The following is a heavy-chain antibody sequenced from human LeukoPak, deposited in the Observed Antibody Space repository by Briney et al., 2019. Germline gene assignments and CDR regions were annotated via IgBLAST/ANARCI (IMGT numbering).Heavy chain of an antibody. J-gene: IGHJ6*03. V-gene: IGHV5-51*01. Sequence: GGALKISCRDSGYSFTSYWLGLGRQMPGKGLGGVGIIYPGDTDTRYSPSFQGKVTFSAAKSISTAYLQWSSLKASDTAMYFCARLTKSSGWYMDVWGKGTTVTVSS. CDR3: ARLTKSSGWYMDV. CDR2: IYPGDTDT. D-gene: IGHD6-19*01. CDR1: GYSFTSYW.